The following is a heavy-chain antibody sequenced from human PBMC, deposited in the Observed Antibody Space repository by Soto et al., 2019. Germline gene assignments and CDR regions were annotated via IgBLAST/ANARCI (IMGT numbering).Heavy chain of an antibody. J-gene: IGHJ4*02. Sequence: QVQLVQSGAEVKKPGASVKVSCKASGYTFTSYGISWVRQAPGQGLEWMGWISAYNGNTNYAQKLQGRVTMTTDTSXXTAYMELRSLRSDDTAVYYCARMYRGSHQNQSFDYWGQGTLVTVSS. V-gene: IGHV1-18*01. CDR2: ISAYNGNT. CDR3: ARMYRGSHQNQSFDY. CDR1: GYTFTSYG. D-gene: IGHD1-26*01.